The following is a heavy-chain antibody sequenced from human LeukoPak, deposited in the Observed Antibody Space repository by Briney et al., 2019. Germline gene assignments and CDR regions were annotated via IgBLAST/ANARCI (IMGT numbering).Heavy chain of an antibody. V-gene: IGHV3-9*01. CDR2: ISWNSGDI. CDR3: AKDISAYCGGDCYSPNAFDI. CDR1: GFSFGGYA. D-gene: IGHD2-21*02. J-gene: IGHJ3*02. Sequence: GGSLRLSCAASGFSFGGYALHWVRQAPGKGLEWVASISWNSGDIVHADSVKGRFTISRDNAKNSLYLQMDSLRAEDTALYYCAKDISAYCGGDCYSPNAFDIWGQGTMVTVSS.